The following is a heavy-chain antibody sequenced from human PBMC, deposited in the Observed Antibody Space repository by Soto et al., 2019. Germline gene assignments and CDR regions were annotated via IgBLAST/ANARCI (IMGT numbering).Heavy chain of an antibody. CDR3: ARREVGGFRSGGFHY. D-gene: IGHD5-12*01. V-gene: IGHV3-20*04. Sequence: VQLVESGGGVVRPGGSLRLSCAASGFTFDDYGMSWVRQAPGKGLEWVSGINWNGGSTGYADSVKGRFTISRDNAKNSLYLQMNRRRAEDTALYYCARREVGGFRSGGFHYWGQGTLVTVSS. CDR2: INWNGGST. J-gene: IGHJ4*02. CDR1: GFTFDDYG.